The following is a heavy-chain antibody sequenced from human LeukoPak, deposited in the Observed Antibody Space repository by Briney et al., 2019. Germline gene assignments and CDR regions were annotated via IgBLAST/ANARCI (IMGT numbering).Heavy chain of an antibody. V-gene: IGHV4-59*01. J-gene: IGHJ4*02. CDR1: GGSIGTYY. D-gene: IGHD3-10*01. CDR3: ARGYGSGSRLDN. CDR2: IYYSGST. Sequence: SETLSLTCTVSGGSIGTYYWSWIRQPPGKGLEWIGYIYYSGSTSYNPSLKSRVTISVDTSRNQFSLKLSSVTAADTAVYYCARGYGSGSRLDNWGQGTLVTVSS.